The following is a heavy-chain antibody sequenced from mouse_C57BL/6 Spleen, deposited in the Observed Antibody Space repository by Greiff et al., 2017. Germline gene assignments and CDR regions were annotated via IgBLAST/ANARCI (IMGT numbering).Heavy chain of an antibody. CDR2: IYPGDGDT. CDR3: ARGIYYYGSSYDYFDY. Sequence: VQLQQSGPELVKPGASVKISCKASGYAFSSSWMNWVKQRPGKGLEWIGRIYPGDGDTNYNGKFKGKATLTADKSSSTAYMQLSSLTSEDSAVYYCARGIYYYGSSYDYFDYWGKGTTLTVSS. CDR1: GYAFSSSW. J-gene: IGHJ2*01. V-gene: IGHV1-82*01. D-gene: IGHD1-1*01.